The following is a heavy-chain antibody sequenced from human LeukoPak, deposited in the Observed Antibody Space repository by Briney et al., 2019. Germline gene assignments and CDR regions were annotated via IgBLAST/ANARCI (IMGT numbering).Heavy chain of an antibody. V-gene: IGHV1-18*01. J-gene: IGHJ4*02. CDR3: AKDSDYGRLMDY. D-gene: IGHD4-17*01. Sequence: ASVKVSCKASGYTFTSYGISWVRQAPGQGLEWMGWISAYNGNTNYAQKPQGRVTMTTDTSTSTAYMELRSLRSDDTAVYYCAKDSDYGRLMDYWGQGTLVTVSS. CDR2: ISAYNGNT. CDR1: GYTFTSYG.